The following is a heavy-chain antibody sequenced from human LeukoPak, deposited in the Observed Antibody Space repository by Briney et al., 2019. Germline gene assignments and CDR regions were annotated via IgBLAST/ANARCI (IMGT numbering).Heavy chain of an antibody. D-gene: IGHD3-3*01. CDR3: ARLIDIGDFWSGYYH. CDR1: GGTFSSYA. V-gene: IGHV1-69*13. Sequence: SVKVSCKASGGTFSSYAISWVRQAPRQGLEWMGGIIPIFGTANYAQKFQGRVTITADESTSTAYMELSSLRSEDTAVYYCARLIDIGDFWSGYYHWGQGTLVTVSS. J-gene: IGHJ4*02. CDR2: IIPIFGTA.